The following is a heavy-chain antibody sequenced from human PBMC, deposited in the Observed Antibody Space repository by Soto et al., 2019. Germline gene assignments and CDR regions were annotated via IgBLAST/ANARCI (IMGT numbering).Heavy chain of an antibody. CDR2: INHSGST. V-gene: IGHV4-34*01. D-gene: IGHD3-3*01. J-gene: IGHJ4*02. Sequence: QVQLQQWGAGLLKPAETLSLTCAVNSGSFSGYYWSWIRQPPGKGLDWTGEINHSGSTNYNPSLKSRVTIALDTSKNQFTLKLSSVTGAATSVYYCARVGPGGFWSGFDYWGQGTLVTVSP. CDR1: SGSFSGYY. CDR3: ARVGPGGFWSGFDY.